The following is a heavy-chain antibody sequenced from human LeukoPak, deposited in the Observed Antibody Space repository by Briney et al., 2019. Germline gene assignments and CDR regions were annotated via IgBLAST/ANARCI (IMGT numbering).Heavy chain of an antibody. J-gene: IGHJ4*02. D-gene: IGHD6-13*01. CDR3: AFSSWYHFDY. CDR1: GYTFTGYY. V-gene: IGHV1-2*02. Sequence: GASVKVSCKASGYTFTGYYMHWVRQAPGQGLEWMGWINPNSGGTNYAQKFQGRVTMTRDTSISTAYMELSSLRSEDTAVYYCAFSSWYHFDYWGQGTLVTVSS. CDR2: INPNSGGT.